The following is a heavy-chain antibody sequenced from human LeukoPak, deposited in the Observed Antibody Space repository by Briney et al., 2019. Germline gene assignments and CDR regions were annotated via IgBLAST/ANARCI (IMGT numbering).Heavy chain of an antibody. V-gene: IGHV3-23*01. J-gene: IGHJ5*02. CDR3: AKGIAAAGTRRPNWSDP. D-gene: IGHD6-13*01. Sequence: GGSLRLSCAASGFTFSSYAMSWVRQAPGKGLEWVSAISGSGGSTYYADSVKGRFTISRDNSKNTLYLQMNSLRAEDTAVYYCAKGIAAAGTRRPNWSDPWGQGTLVTVSS. CDR1: GFTFSSYA. CDR2: ISGSGGST.